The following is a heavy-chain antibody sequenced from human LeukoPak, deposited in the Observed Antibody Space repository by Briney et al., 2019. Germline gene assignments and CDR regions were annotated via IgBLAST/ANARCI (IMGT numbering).Heavy chain of an antibody. CDR3: ARERKEPGIAAA. D-gene: IGHD6-13*01. V-gene: IGHV4-38-2*02. J-gene: IGHJ4*02. Sequence: SETLSLTCTVSGYSISSGHYWGWIRQPPGKGLEWIGSMYHSGSTYYNPSLKSRVTISVDTSKNQFSLKLSSVTAADTAVYYCARERKEPGIAAAWGQGTLVTVSS. CDR2: MYHSGST. CDR1: GYSISSGHY.